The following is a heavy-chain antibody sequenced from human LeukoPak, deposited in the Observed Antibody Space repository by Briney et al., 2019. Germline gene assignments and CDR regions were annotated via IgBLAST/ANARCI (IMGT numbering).Heavy chain of an antibody. CDR3: VRDLLGSGSTTAYLYH. CDR2: ISRRSRHV. Sequence: GGSLRLSCAASGFTFSDYSMNWVRQAPGKGLEWVSSISRRSRHVYYAGSVKGRFTISRDDARNSLYLQMNSLRAEDVAVYFCVRDLLGSGSTTAYLYHWGQGTLVTVSS. J-gene: IGHJ1*01. CDR1: GFTFSDYS. V-gene: IGHV3-21*01. D-gene: IGHD3-10*01.